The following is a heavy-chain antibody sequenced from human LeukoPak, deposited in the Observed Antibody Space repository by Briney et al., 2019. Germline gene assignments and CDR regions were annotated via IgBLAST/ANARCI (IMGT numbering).Heavy chain of an antibody. D-gene: IGHD2-21*01. CDR2: ISDSGGTT. J-gene: IGHJ3*02. V-gene: IGHV3-23*01. CDR1: GFTFSSFA. CDR3: VREVASGDSHTFDI. Sequence: GGSLRLSCAVSGFTFSSFAMSWVRQAPGKGLEWVSVISDSGGTTFYADSVKGRFTISRDNSKNTLYLQMSSLRAEDTAVYYCVREVASGDSHTFDIWGQGTLVTVSS.